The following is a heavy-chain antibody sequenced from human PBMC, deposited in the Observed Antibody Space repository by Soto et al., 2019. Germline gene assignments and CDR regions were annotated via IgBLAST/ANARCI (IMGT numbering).Heavy chain of an antibody. CDR3: SRGGYDTPEGY. CDR1: GGSFSDNY. V-gene: IGHV4-59*13. D-gene: IGHD3-22*01. CDR2: VYYSGST. J-gene: IGHJ4*02. Sequence: SETLSLTCDVSGGSFSDNYWTWIRQVPGKGLEWIGYVYYSGSTNYNPSLKSRVTISVDASKQQFSLKLTSVTAADTAVYYCSRGGYDTPEGYWGQGTLVTVSS.